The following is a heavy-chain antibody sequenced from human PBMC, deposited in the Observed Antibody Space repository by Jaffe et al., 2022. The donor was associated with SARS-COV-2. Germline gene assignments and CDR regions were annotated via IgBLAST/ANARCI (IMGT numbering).Heavy chain of an antibody. J-gene: IGHJ5*02. CDR2: ISGSGGST. D-gene: IGHD4-17*01. Sequence: EVQLLESGGGLVQPGGSLRLSCAASGFTFSSYAMSWVRQAPGKGLEWVSAISGSGGSTYYADSVKGRFTISRDNSKNTLYLQMNSLRAEDTAVYYCAKVAFDDYGDYGDWFDPWGQGTLVTVSS. CDR1: GFTFSSYA. CDR3: AKVAFDDYGDYGDWFDP. V-gene: IGHV3-23*01.